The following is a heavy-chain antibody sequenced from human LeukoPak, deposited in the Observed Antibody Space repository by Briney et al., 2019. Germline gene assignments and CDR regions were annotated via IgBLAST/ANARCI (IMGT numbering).Heavy chain of an antibody. J-gene: IGHJ4*02. Sequence: AWSLRLSCAASGLSFSTSWMTWVRQAPGKGLEWVANIRRDGGEIYYMDSVKGRFAISRDNAKNSLYLQMNSLRVEDTAVYYCVRDGDDWNDFDHWGQGTLVTVSS. CDR1: GLSFSTSW. CDR3: VRDGDDWNDFDH. CDR2: IRRDGGEI. D-gene: IGHD1-1*01. V-gene: IGHV3-7*01.